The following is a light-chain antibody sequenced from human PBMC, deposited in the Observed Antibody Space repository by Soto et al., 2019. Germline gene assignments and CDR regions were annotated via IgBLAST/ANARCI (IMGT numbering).Light chain of an antibody. CDR2: RVS. Sequence: DIVMTQPPLSLPVTLGQPASISCRSSQSLVHSDGNTYLNWFQQRPGQSPRRLIYRVSNRDSGVPDRFSGSGSATDFTLKISRVEAEDVGVYYCMQGTYRRTFGQGTKVDI. V-gene: IGKV2-30*02. CDR3: MQGTYRRT. J-gene: IGKJ1*01. CDR1: QSLVHSDGNTY.